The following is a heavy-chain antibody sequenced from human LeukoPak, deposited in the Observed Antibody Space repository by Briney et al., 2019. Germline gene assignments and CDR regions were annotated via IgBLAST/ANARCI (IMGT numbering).Heavy chain of an antibody. D-gene: IGHD1-26*01. CDR1: GGSISSYY. CDR3: ARSEWELRDAFDI. Sequence: SVTLSLTCTVSGGSISSYYWSWIRQPAGKGLEWIGRIYTSGSTNYNPSLKSRVTMSVDTSKSQFSLKLSSVTAADTAVYYCARSEWELRDAFDIWGQGTMVTVSS. J-gene: IGHJ3*02. V-gene: IGHV4-4*07. CDR2: IYTSGST.